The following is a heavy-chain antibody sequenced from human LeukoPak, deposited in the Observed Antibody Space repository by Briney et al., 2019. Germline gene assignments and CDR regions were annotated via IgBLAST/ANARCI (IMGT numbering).Heavy chain of an antibody. Sequence: ASVKVSCKASGYTFTGYYMHWVRQAPGQGLEWMGWINPNSGGTNYAQKFQGRVTMTRDTSISTAYMELSRLRSDDTAVYYCARGRGYSYGQLFDYWGQGTLVTVSS. CDR1: GYTFTGYY. V-gene: IGHV1-2*02. CDR3: ARGRGYSYGQLFDY. CDR2: INPNSGGT. D-gene: IGHD5-18*01. J-gene: IGHJ4*02.